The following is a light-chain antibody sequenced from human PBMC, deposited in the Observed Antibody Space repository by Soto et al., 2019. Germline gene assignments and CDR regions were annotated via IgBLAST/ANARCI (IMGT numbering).Light chain of an antibody. V-gene: IGKV1-39*01. Sequence: DIQMTQSPSSLSASVGDRVTITCRASQSISSFLNWYQQKPGKAPKPLIYGASSLHSGVPSRFDGSGSGTDFTLTISSLQPDDFATYYCQQSYSTPRTFGQGTKVEIK. CDR1: QSISSF. CDR2: GAS. CDR3: QQSYSTPRT. J-gene: IGKJ1*01.